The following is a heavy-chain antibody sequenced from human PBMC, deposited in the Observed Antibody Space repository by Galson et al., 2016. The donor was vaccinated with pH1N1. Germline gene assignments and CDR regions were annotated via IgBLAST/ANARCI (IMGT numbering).Heavy chain of an antibody. CDR3: ARQNDYGDYRGDAFDI. D-gene: IGHD4-17*01. CDR1: GYRFTHSW. V-gene: IGHV5-51*01. CDR2: IYLGGSLI. Sequence: QSGAEVKKPGESLKISCKGSGYRFTHSWIGWVRQMPGKGLEWMGIIYLGGSLIRYRPSFQGQVTISADKSINIVYLEWSSLKASDTATYYCARQNDYGDYRGDAFDIWGQGTMVTVSS. J-gene: IGHJ3*02.